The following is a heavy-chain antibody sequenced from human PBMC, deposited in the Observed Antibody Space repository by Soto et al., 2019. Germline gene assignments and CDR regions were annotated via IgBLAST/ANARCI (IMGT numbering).Heavy chain of an antibody. J-gene: IGHJ5*02. CDR2: INHSGST. CDR3: ARGSLVAAANNWFDP. D-gene: IGHD2-15*01. CDR1: GGSITSSY. Sequence: SETLSLTCTVSGGSITSSYWSWIRQPPGKGLEWIGEINHSGSTNYNPSLKSRVTISVDTSKNQFSLKLSSVTAADTAVYYCARGSLVAAANNWFDPWGQGALVTVSS. V-gene: IGHV4-34*01.